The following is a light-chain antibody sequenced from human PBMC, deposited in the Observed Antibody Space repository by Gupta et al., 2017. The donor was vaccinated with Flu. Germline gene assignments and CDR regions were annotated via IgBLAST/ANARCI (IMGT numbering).Light chain of an antibody. V-gene: IGKV1-33*01. CDR2: DAS. CDR3: QQYDNPPPT. CDR1: QDISNY. Sequence: PSSLSASVGDRVTITCQASQDISNYLNWYQQKPGKAPKLLIYDASNLETRVPSRCSGSGSGTDFTFTISSLQPEDIATYYCQQYDNPPPTFGQGTRLEIK. J-gene: IGKJ5*01.